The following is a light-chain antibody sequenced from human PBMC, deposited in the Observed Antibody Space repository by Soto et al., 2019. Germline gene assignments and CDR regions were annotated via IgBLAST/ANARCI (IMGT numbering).Light chain of an antibody. CDR3: SSFATSGTTVI. Sequence: QSVLTQPASVSGSPGQSITISCTGTNNDVGAYPYVSWYQQHPGTAPKLIIYEVTNRPSGISDRFSGSKSGNTASLTISGLQAEDDSDYYCSSFATSGTTVIFGGGTKLTVL. V-gene: IGLV2-14*01. CDR2: EVT. J-gene: IGLJ2*01. CDR1: NNDVGAYPY.